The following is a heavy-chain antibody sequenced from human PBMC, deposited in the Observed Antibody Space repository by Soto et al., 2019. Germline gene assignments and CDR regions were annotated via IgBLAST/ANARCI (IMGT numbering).Heavy chain of an antibody. CDR2: IKQDGSEK. V-gene: IGHV3-7*01. CDR1: GFTFSSYW. Sequence: GGSLRLSCAASGFTFSSYWMSWVRQAPGKGLEWVANIKQDGSEKYYVDSVKGRFTISRDNAKNSLYLQMNSLRAEDTAVYYCARVPMESAAGTGLGDFDYWGQGTLVTVSS. D-gene: IGHD6-13*01. J-gene: IGHJ4*02. CDR3: ARVPMESAAGTGLGDFDY.